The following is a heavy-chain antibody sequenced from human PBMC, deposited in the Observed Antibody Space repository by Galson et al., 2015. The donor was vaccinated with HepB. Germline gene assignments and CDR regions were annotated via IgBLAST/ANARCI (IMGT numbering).Heavy chain of an antibody. V-gene: IGHV3-23*01. CDR2: ISGSGGST. D-gene: IGHD2-2*01. CDR1: GFTFSSYA. CDR3: AKVPHGICSSTSCYSYYFDY. J-gene: IGHJ4*02. Sequence: SLRLSCAASGFTFSSYAMSWVRQAPGKGLEWVSAISGSGGSTYYADSVKGRFTISRDNSKNTLYLQMNSLRAEDTAVYYCAKVPHGICSSTSCYSYYFDYWGQGTLVTVSS.